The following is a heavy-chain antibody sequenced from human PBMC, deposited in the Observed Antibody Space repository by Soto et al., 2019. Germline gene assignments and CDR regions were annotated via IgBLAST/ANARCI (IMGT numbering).Heavy chain of an antibody. D-gene: IGHD6-6*01. CDR1: GFTFSSYG. V-gene: IGHV3-33*01. Sequence: QVQLVESGGGVVQPGRSLRLSCAASGFTFSSYGMHWVRQAPGKGLEWVAVIWYDGSNKYYADSVKGRFTISRDNSKNTLYLQMTSLRAEDTAVYYCARDLFQGGEQLAGFYGMAVWGQGTTVTVSS. CDR2: IWYDGSNK. CDR3: ARDLFQGGEQLAGFYGMAV. J-gene: IGHJ6*02.